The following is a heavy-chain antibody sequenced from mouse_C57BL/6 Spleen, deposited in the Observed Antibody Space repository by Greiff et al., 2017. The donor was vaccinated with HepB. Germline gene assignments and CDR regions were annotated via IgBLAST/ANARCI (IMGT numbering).Heavy chain of an antibody. Sequence: VQLQQSGPELVKPGASVKISCKASGYAFSSSWMNWVKQRPGKGLEWIGRIYPGDGDTNYNGKFKGKATLTADKSSSTAYMQLSSLTSEDSAVYFCARDGEYYAMDYWGQGTSVTVSS. V-gene: IGHV1-82*01. J-gene: IGHJ4*01. CDR3: ARDGEYYAMDY. CDR2: IYPGDGDT. CDR1: GYAFSSSW.